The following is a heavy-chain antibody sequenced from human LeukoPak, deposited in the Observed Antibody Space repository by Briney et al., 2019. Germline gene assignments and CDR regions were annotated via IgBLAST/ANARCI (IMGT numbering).Heavy chain of an antibody. CDR2: ISSSSSYI. J-gene: IGHJ4*02. D-gene: IGHD3-16*01. Sequence: GGSLRLSCAASGFTFSSYSMNWVRQAPGKGLEWVSSISSSSSYIYYADSVKGRFTISRGNAKNSLYLQMNSLRAEDTAVYYCARGEVAFGGVKGYWGQGTLVTVSS. V-gene: IGHV3-21*01. CDR1: GFTFSSYS. CDR3: ARGEVAFGGVKGY.